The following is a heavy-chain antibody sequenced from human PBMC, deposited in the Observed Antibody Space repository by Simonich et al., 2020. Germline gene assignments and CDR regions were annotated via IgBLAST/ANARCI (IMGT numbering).Heavy chain of an antibody. CDR2: IYYSGST. Sequence: QVQLQESGPGLVKPSQTLSLTCTVSGGSISSGGYYWSLIRQHPGKGLEWIGYIYYSGSTYYNQSLKSLVTISVDTSKNQFSLKLSSVTAADTAVYYCARVERTTDGHYYFDYWGQGTLVTVSS. D-gene: IGHD4-4*01. CDR3: ARVERTTDGHYYFDY. V-gene: IGHV4-31*01. CDR1: GGSISSGGYY. J-gene: IGHJ4*02.